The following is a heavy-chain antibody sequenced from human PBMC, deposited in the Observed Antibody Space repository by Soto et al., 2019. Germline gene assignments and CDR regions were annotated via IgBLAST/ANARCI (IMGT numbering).Heavy chain of an antibody. Sequence: EVQLVESGGGLVQPGGSLRLSCAASGFTVSSNYMSWVRQAPGKGLEWVSVIYSGGSTYYADSVKGRFTISRHNSKNTLYLQMNSLIAEDTAVYYCATYTRPYYYYYMDVWGKGTTVTVSS. J-gene: IGHJ6*03. D-gene: IGHD6-13*01. CDR2: IYSGGST. CDR1: GFTVSSNY. V-gene: IGHV3-53*04. CDR3: ATYTRPYYYYYMDV.